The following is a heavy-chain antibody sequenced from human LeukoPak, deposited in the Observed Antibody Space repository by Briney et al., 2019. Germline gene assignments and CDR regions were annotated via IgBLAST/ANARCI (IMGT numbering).Heavy chain of an antibody. Sequence: SETLSLTCAVSGGSISSYYWSRTRQPPGKGLEWIGYIYHSGSSKYNPSLRSRVTISVDTSKNQFSLKLTSVTAADTAVYYCARSLPLGELTFRPFFDYWGRGTLVIVSS. V-gene: IGHV4-59*01. CDR3: ARSLPLGELTFRPFFDY. CDR1: GGSISSYY. J-gene: IGHJ4*02. CDR2: IYHSGSS. D-gene: IGHD3-16*02.